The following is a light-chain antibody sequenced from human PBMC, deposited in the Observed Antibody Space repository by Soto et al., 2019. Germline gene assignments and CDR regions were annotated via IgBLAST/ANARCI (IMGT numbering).Light chain of an antibody. J-gene: IGKJ2*01. CDR3: QQYGSSPMYT. V-gene: IGKV3-20*01. CDR1: QSVSGSY. Sequence: EFVLTQSPGTLSLSPGERAILSCRASQSVSGSYLAWYQQKPGQAPRLLIYGASSRATGVTDRFSGSGSGTDFTLTISRLEPEDFAVYYCQQYGSSPMYTFGQGTKLEIK. CDR2: GAS.